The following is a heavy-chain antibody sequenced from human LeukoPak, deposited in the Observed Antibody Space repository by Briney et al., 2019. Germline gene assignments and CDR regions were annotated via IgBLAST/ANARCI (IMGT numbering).Heavy chain of an antibody. CDR2: ISSSGSTI. CDR1: GFTFSSYG. V-gene: IGHV3-48*04. Sequence: QAGGSLRLSCAASGFTFSSYGMHWIRQAPGKGLEWVSYISSSGSTIYYADSVKGRFTISRDNAKNSLYLQMNSLRAEDTAVYYCARAQGKLYYYGSGSRRDSYYFDYWGQGTLVTVSS. CDR3: ARAQGKLYYYGSGSRRDSYYFDY. J-gene: IGHJ4*02. D-gene: IGHD3-10*01.